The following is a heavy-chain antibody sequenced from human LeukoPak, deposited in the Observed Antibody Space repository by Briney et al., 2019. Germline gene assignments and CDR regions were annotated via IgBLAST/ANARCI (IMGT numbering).Heavy chain of an antibody. D-gene: IGHD4-17*01. CDR2: INHSGST. J-gene: IGHJ4*02. CDR3: ARGPTTVTRAFDY. Sequence: PSETLSLTCAVYGGSFSGYYWSWIRQPPGKGLEWIGEINHSGSTNYNPSLKSLVTMSVDTSKSQFSLKLTSVTAADTAVYYCARGPTTVTRAFDYWGQGTLVTVSS. V-gene: IGHV4-34*01. CDR1: GGSFSGYY.